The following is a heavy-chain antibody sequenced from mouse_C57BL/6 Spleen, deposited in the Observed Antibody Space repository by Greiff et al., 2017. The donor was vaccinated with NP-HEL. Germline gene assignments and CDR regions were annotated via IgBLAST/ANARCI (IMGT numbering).Heavy chain of an antibody. D-gene: IGHD3-2*02. J-gene: IGHJ3*01. CDR1: GYTFTGYW. CDR3: ARRSSGYVARFAY. Sequence: QVQLKESGAELMKPGASVKLSCKATGYTFTGYWIEWVKQRPGHGLEWIGEILPGSGSTNYNEKFKGKATFTADTSSNTAYMQLSSLTTEDSAIYYCARRSSGYVARFAYWGQGTLVTVSA. V-gene: IGHV1-9*01. CDR2: ILPGSGST.